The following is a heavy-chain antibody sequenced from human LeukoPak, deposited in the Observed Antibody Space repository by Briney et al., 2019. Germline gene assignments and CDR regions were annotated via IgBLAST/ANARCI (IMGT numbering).Heavy chain of an antibody. D-gene: IGHD6-13*01. CDR2: ISTYNGDT. V-gene: IGHV1-18*01. Sequence: GASVKVSFKASGYTFTIYGINWVRQAPGQGLEWMGWISTYNGDTNYAQKLQGRVTMTTDTSTSTAYMELRRLRSDDTAVYYCARDRGSSWLIDYWGQGTLVTVSS. CDR1: GYTFTIYG. J-gene: IGHJ4*02. CDR3: ARDRGSSWLIDY.